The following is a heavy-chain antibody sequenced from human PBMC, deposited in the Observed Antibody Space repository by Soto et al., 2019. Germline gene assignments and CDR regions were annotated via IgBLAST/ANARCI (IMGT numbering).Heavy chain of an antibody. CDR2: IYHSGST. Sequence: ASETLSLTCTVSGGSISSGDYYWSWIRQPPGKGLEWIGYIYHSGSTYYNPSLKSRVTISVDTSKNQFSLKLSSVTAADTAVYYCARGYSSGWYGYWGQGTLVTVSS. D-gene: IGHD6-19*01. J-gene: IGHJ4*02. V-gene: IGHV4-30-4*01. CDR3: ARGYSSGWYGY. CDR1: GGSISSGDYY.